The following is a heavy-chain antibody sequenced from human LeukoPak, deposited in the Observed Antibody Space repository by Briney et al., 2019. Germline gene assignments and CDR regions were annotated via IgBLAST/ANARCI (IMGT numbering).Heavy chain of an antibody. V-gene: IGHV1-46*01. CDR2: INPSGGST. CDR1: GGTFSSYA. CDR3: ARKLNVLLWFGGGGAFDI. D-gene: IGHD3-10*01. J-gene: IGHJ3*02. Sequence: ASVKVSCKASGGTFSSYAISWVRQAPGQGLEWMGIINPSGGSTSYAQKFQGRVTMTRDTSTSTVYMDLSSLRSEDTAVYYCARKLNVLLWFGGGGAFDIWGQGTMVTVSS.